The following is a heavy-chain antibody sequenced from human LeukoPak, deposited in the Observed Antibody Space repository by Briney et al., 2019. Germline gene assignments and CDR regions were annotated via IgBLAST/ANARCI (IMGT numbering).Heavy chain of an antibody. CDR3: ARALTYYYGSGSGY. CDR2: ISSSSSNI. V-gene: IGHV3-48*01. Sequence: PGGSLRLSCAASGFTFSSYSMNWVRQAPGKGLEWVSYISSSSSNIYYADSVKGRFTISRDNAKNSLYLQMNSQRAEDTAVYYCARALTYYYGSGSGYWGQGTLVTVSS. J-gene: IGHJ4*02. CDR1: GFTFSSYS. D-gene: IGHD3-10*01.